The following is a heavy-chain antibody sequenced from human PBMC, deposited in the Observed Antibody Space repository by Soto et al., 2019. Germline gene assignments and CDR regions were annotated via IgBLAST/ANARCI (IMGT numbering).Heavy chain of an antibody. V-gene: IGHV3-53*01. J-gene: IGHJ4*02. D-gene: IGHD3-22*01. CDR2: IYSGGST. CDR3: ARSYYYDSSGSYYFDY. Sequence: GGSLRLSCAASGFTVSSNYMSWVRQAPGKGLEWVSVIYSGGSTYYADSVKGRFTISRDNSKNTLYLQMNSLRAEDTAAYYCARSYYYDSSGSYYFDYWGQGTLVTVSS. CDR1: GFTVSSNY.